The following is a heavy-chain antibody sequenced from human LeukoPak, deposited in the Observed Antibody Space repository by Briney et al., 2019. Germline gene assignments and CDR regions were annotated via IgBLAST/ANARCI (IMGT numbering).Heavy chain of an antibody. CDR1: GGSIGRSSFY. D-gene: IGHD3-3*01. CDR3: AGPNTVSGEVVSPWPFDR. J-gene: IGHJ4*02. Sequence: PSETLSLTCTVSGGSIGRSSFYWGWIRQSPGKGLEWIGSIYDSGGSYYNPSLKSRLTMSIDTSKKQFSLNLRSVTAADTAVYYCAGPNTVSGEVVSPWPFDRWGQGILVTVSS. CDR2: IYDSGGS. V-gene: IGHV4-39*01.